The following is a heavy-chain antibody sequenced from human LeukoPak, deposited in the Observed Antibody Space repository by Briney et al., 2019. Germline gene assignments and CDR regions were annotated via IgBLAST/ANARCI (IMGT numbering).Heavy chain of an antibody. Sequence: SGGSLRLSCAASGFTFSSYAMSWVRQAPGKGLEWVSTISASDGSTFYADSVKGRFTISRDNSKNTLCLQMNSLRAEDTAVYFCAKDLYGDYVGDYWGQGTLVTVSS. D-gene: IGHD4-17*01. V-gene: IGHV3-23*01. CDR3: AKDLYGDYVGDY. CDR1: GFTFSSYA. J-gene: IGHJ4*02. CDR2: ISASDGST.